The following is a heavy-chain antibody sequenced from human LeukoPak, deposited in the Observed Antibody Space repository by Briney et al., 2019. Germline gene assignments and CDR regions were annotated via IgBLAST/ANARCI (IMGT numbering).Heavy chain of an antibody. J-gene: IGHJ2*01. CDR1: GGAITTGGYN. D-gene: IGHD1-20*01. V-gene: IGHV4-31*02. CDR3: ARTQSASDATGIYPRDWHFDL. CDR2: IYFPGTA. Sequence: PAEPLSLTGTVSGGAITTGGYNWAWIRQHPGRGVGGFGYIYFPGTADYHPSLTRRVTISLDTSQTPFSLKLSSGTAAATAVSYWARTQSASDATGIYPRDWHFDLWGRGTLVTVSS.